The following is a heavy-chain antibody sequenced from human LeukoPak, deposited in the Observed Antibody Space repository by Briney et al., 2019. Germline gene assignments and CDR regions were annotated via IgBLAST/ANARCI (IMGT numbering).Heavy chain of an antibody. CDR2: TSGSGGAT. V-gene: IGHV3-23*01. CDR3: AKSPQWLVPSWFDP. CDR1: GFTFSSNA. D-gene: IGHD6-19*01. Sequence: GGSLRLSCAASGFTFSSNAMSWVRQAPGKGLEWVSGTSGSGGATYYADSVKGRFSISRDNSKDTLYLQMNSLRAEDTAIYYCAKSPQWLVPSWFDPWGQGTLVTVSS. J-gene: IGHJ5*02.